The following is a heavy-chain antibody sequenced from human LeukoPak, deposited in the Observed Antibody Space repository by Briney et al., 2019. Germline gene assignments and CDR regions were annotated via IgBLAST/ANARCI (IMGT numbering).Heavy chain of an antibody. CDR3: ARGNYDFWSGYYEYYFDY. CDR2: INPNSGGT. V-gene: IGHV1-2*02. Sequence: ASVKVSCKASGYTFTGYYMHWVRQAPGQGLEWMGWINPNSGGTNYAQKFQGRITTTRDTSISTAYMELSRLRSDDTAVYYCARGNYDFWSGYYEYYFDYWGQGTLVTVSS. J-gene: IGHJ4*02. CDR1: GYTFTGYY. D-gene: IGHD3-3*01.